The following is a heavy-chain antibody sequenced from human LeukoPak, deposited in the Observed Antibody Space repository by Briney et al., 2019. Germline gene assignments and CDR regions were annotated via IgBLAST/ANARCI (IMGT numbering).Heavy chain of an antibody. D-gene: IGHD1-14*01. J-gene: IGHJ4*02. Sequence: GASVKVSCKASGYTFTGYYMHWVRQAPGQGLEWMGWINPDSGVTHYAQSFQGRVTMTRDTSISTAYMELSRLRSDDTAVYYCARSRNNHFDYWGQGTLVTVSS. V-gene: IGHV1-2*02. CDR2: INPDSGVT. CDR3: ARSRNNHFDY. CDR1: GYTFTGYY.